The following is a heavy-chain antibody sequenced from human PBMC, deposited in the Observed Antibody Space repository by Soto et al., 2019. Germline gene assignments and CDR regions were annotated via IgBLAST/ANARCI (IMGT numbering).Heavy chain of an antibody. CDR2: INSDGSST. V-gene: IGHV3-74*01. J-gene: IGHJ6*02. Sequence: PGGSLRLSCAASGFIFENFGMSWVRQAPGKGLEWISRINSDGSSTSYADSVKGRFTISRDNAKNTLYLQMNSLRAEDTAVYYCARDPPPQRDYYYGMDVWGQGTTVTVSS. D-gene: IGHD2-2*01. CDR1: GFIFENFG. CDR3: ARDPPPQRDYYYGMDV.